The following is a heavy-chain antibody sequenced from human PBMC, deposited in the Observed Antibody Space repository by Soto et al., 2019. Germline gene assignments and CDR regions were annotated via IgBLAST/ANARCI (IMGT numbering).Heavy chain of an antibody. J-gene: IGHJ4*02. Sequence: GGSLRLSCAASGFIFTSYSMVWVRQAPGKGLEWVSSISSRSDSIYYADSVKGRFTISRDNAQNSLYLQMNSLTSEDTAVYYCVKSRGGNNFDFFDWGQGALVTVSS. CDR1: GFIFTSYS. V-gene: IGHV3-21*01. D-gene: IGHD5-12*01. CDR3: VKSRGGNNFDFFD. CDR2: ISSRSDSI.